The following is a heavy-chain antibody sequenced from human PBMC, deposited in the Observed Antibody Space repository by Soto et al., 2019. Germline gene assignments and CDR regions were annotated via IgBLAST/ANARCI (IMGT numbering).Heavy chain of an antibody. Sequence: EVQVLATGGGLIQPGGSLRLSCAASGFTVNSNYMSWVRQAPGEGLQWVSITNTGGTTYYADSVKGRFTVSRDNSKKTLYLQMNRLGAEDTAVYYCAKGDGFSLAVWGQGTTVSVSS. CDR3: AKGDGFSLAV. J-gene: IGHJ6*02. D-gene: IGHD1-26*01. V-gene: IGHV3-53*02. CDR2: TNTGGTT. CDR1: GFTVNSNY.